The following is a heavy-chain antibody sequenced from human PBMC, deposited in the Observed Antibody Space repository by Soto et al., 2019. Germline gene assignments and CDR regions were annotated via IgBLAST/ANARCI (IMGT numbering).Heavy chain of an antibody. J-gene: IGHJ3*01. CDR2: IFHSGDT. CDR1: GDSISNRRW. Sequence: QVQLQESGPGMVKPSGTLSLTCAVSGDSISNRRWWTWVRQPPGKGLEWIGDIFHSGDTNYNPSLKSRVFRSVDKSQNQFSLKASSVTAADTAVYYCANSTGWYRHDVWGQGTLVTVSS. D-gene: IGHD6-19*01. V-gene: IGHV4-4*02. CDR3: ANSTGWYRHDV.